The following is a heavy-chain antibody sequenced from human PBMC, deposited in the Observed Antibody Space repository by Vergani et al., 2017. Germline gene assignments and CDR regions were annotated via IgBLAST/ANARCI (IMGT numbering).Heavy chain of an antibody. D-gene: IGHD2-15*01. J-gene: IGHJ5*02. CDR2: IIPNFGTA. Sequence: QVQLVQSGAEVKKPGSSVKVSCKASGGTFSSYAISWVRQAPGQGLEWMGRIIPNFGTANYAQKFQGRVTITADESTSTAYMELSSLRSEDTAVYYCAVDALVVVAATFSGGSWFDPWGQGTLVTVSS. V-gene: IGHV1-69*13. CDR1: GGTFSSYA. CDR3: AVDALVVVAATFSGGSWFDP.